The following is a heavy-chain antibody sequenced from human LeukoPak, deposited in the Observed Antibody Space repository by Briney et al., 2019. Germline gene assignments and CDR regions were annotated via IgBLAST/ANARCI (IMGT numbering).Heavy chain of an antibody. CDR1: GYTFTSYY. CDR3: ARMYYYDSSGWDAFDI. V-gene: IGHV1-46*01. J-gene: IGHJ3*02. Sequence: GASVKVSCKASGYTFTSYYMHWVRQAPGQGLEWMGIINPSGGSTSYAQKFQGRVTMTRDTSTSTVYMELSSLRSEDTAVYYCARMYYYDSSGWDAFDIWGQGTMVTISS. CDR2: INPSGGST. D-gene: IGHD3-22*01.